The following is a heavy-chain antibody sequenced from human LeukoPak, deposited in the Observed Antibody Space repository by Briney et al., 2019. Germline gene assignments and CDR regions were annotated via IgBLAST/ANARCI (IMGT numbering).Heavy chain of an antibody. CDR1: GFTFSNAW. Sequence: PGGSLRLSCAASGFTFSNAWMSWVRQAPGKGLVWVSRINSDGSRIIYADSVKGRFTISRDNAKSSLYLQMSSLRAEDTAVYYCARDGGDSGFDPWGQGTLVTVSS. CDR2: INSDGSRI. V-gene: IGHV3-74*01. J-gene: IGHJ5*02. CDR3: ARDGGDSGFDP. D-gene: IGHD2-21*02.